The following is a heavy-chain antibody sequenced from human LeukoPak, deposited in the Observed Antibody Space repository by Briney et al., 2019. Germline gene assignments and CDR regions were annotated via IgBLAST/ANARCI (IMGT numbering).Heavy chain of an antibody. CDR2: ISTYTGDT. V-gene: IGHV1-18*01. D-gene: IGHD1-26*01. Sequence: ASVKVSCKTSGYTFTSHRISWVRQAPGQGLEWMGWISTYTGDTNYAQKLQGRVTMTTDTSTGIIYMELRSLRSDDTAMYYCARDVFSGGYSRVLDYWGQGTLVTVSS. CDR1: GYTFTSHR. CDR3: ARDVFSGGYSRVLDY. J-gene: IGHJ4*02.